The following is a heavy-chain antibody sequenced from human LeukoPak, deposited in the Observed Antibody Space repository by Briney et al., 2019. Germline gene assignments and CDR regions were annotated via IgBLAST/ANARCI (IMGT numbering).Heavy chain of an antibody. V-gene: IGHV4-39*07. CDR2: IYYSGST. J-gene: IGHJ4*02. CDR3: ARGYYYGLGSYFVDY. CDR1: GGSISSSSYY. Sequence: SETLSLTCTVSGGSISSSSYYWGWIRQPPGKGLEWIGSIYYSGSTYYNPSLKSRVTISLDTSKNHFSLRLTSVTAADTALFYCARGYYYGLGSYFVDYWGQGTLITVSS. D-gene: IGHD3-10*01.